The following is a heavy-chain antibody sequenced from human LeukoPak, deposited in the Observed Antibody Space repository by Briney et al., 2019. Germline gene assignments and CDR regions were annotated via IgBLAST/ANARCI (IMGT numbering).Heavy chain of an antibody. Sequence: PSETPSLTCAVYGGSFSGYYWSWIRQPPGKGLEWIGEINHSGSTNYNPSLKSRVTISVDTSKNQFSPKLSSVTAADTAVYYCARAPAGYCSSTSCPHFDYWGQGTLVTVSS. D-gene: IGHD2-2*03. CDR3: ARAPAGYCSSTSCPHFDY. J-gene: IGHJ4*02. CDR1: GGSFSGYY. CDR2: INHSGST. V-gene: IGHV4-34*01.